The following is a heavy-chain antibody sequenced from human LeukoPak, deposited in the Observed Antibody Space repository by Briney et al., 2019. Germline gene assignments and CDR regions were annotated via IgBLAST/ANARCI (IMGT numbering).Heavy chain of an antibody. V-gene: IGHV1-69*13. Sequence: GASVKVSCKASGGTFSSYAISWVRQAPGQGLEWMGGIIPIFGTANYAQKFQGRVTITADESTSTAYMELSSLRSEDTAVYYCACGYHYYYYYYMDVWGKGTTVTISS. CDR3: ACGYHYYYYYYMDV. CDR2: IIPIFGTA. J-gene: IGHJ6*03. D-gene: IGHD3-22*01. CDR1: GGTFSSYA.